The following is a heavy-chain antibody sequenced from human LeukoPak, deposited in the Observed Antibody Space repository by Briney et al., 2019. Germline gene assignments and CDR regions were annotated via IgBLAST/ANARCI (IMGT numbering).Heavy chain of an antibody. CDR3: AKDRGIPRGKGYYYYGMDV. CDR2: ISYDGSNK. Sequence: GRSLRLSCAASGFTFSSYGMHWVRQAPGKGLEWVAVISYDGSNKYYAGSVKGRFTISRDNSKNTLYLQMNSLRAEDTAVYYCAKDRGIPRGKGYYYYGMDVWGQGTTVTVSS. D-gene: IGHD2-21*01. J-gene: IGHJ6*02. CDR1: GFTFSSYG. V-gene: IGHV3-30*18.